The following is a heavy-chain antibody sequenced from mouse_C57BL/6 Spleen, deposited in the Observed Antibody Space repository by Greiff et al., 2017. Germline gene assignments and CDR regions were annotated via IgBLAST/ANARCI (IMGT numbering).Heavy chain of an antibody. CDR2: ISSGGDYI. J-gene: IGHJ4*01. Sequence: EVKVEESGEGLVKPGGSLKLSCAASGFTFSSYAMSWVRQTPEKRLEWVAYISSGGDYIYYADTVKGRFTISRDNARNTLYLQMSSLKSEDTAMYYCTRAQAYYGSSYYAMDYWGQGTSVTVSS. V-gene: IGHV5-9-1*02. CDR1: GFTFSSYA. D-gene: IGHD1-1*01. CDR3: TRAQAYYGSSYYAMDY.